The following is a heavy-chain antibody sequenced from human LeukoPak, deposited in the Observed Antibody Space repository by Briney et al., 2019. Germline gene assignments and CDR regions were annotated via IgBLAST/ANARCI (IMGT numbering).Heavy chain of an antibody. D-gene: IGHD6-13*01. CDR1: GYTFTGYY. CDR2: INPNSGGT. V-gene: IGHV1-2*02. CDR3: ARDHNLELVFDF. J-gene: IGHJ4*02. Sequence: ASVKVSCKASGYTFTGYYMHWVRQAPGQGLEWMGWINPNSGGTNYAQKFQGRVTMTRDTSISTAYMELSRLRSDDTAEYYCARDHNLELVFDFWGQGTLVTVSS.